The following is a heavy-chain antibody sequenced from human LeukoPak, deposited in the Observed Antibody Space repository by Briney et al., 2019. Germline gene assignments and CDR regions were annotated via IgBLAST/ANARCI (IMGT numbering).Heavy chain of an antibody. D-gene: IGHD3-3*01. Sequence: GGSLRLSCAASGFTFSSYGMHWVRQAPGKGLEWVAFIRYDGSNKYYADSVKGRFTISRDNSKNTLYLQMSSLRAEDTAVYYCANGPDTYYDFWSGYSPYMDVWGKGTTVTVSS. J-gene: IGHJ6*03. V-gene: IGHV3-30*02. CDR2: IRYDGSNK. CDR3: ANGPDTYYDFWSGYSPYMDV. CDR1: GFTFSSYG.